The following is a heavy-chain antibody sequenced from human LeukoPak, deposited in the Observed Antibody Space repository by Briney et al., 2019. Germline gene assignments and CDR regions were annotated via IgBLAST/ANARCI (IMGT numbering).Heavy chain of an antibody. Sequence: GGSLRLSCEASGFTFSDSAMSWVRQATGRGLEWVSLISASGGNSYYADSVKGRFTVSRDSSKNTLHLQMNSLRAEDTAVYYCARDIELSCWGQGTLVTVSS. J-gene: IGHJ4*02. CDR3: ARDIELSC. V-gene: IGHV3-23*01. D-gene: IGHD1-26*01. CDR1: GFTFSDSA. CDR2: ISASGGNS.